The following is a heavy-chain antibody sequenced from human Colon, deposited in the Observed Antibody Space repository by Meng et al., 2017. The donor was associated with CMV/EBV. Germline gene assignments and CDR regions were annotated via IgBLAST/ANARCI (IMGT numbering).Heavy chain of an antibody. V-gene: IGHV4-61*01. CDR3: ERGGVGYKSGRYYHHYGMDV. Sequence: SETLSLTCIVSGVSVTSRTYNWNWIRQSPGKGLEWIAYIYSNGSADYTSSPKSRTIVLVDTSKNQFSLQVGSVTTADTAVYYCERGGVGYKSGRYYHHYGMDVWGQGTAVTVSS. D-gene: IGHD3-10*01. CDR2: IYSNGSA. J-gene: IGHJ6*02. CDR1: GVSVTSRTYN.